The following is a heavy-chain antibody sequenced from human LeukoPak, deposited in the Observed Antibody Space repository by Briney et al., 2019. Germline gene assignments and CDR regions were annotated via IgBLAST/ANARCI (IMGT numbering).Heavy chain of an antibody. V-gene: IGHV3-30-3*01. D-gene: IGHD2-15*01. CDR2: ISYDGSNK. J-gene: IGHJ4*02. CDR3: ARSPVCSGGSCPNDY. Sequence: PGGSLRLSCAVSGFSFSSYAMSWVRQAPGKGLEWVAVISYDGSNKYYADSVKGRFTISRDNSKNTLYLQMNSLRAEDTAVYYCARSPVCSGGSCPNDYWGQGTLVTVSS. CDR1: GFSFSSYA.